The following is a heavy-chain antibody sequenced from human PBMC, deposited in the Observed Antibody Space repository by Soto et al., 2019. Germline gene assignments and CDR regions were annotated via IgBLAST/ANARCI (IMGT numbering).Heavy chain of an antibody. J-gene: IGHJ6*02. V-gene: IGHV5-10-1*01. Sequence: PGESLKISCKGSGYSFAGYWITWVRQKPGKGLEWMGRIDPSDSQTYYSPSFRGHVTISTDKSFTTAYMQWDSLRASDTATYYCARQGKIVPNAIDIFSMDVWGQGTTVTVSS. CDR1: GYSFAGYW. CDR3: ARQGKIVPNAIDIFSMDV. D-gene: IGHD2-8*01. CDR2: IDPSDSQT.